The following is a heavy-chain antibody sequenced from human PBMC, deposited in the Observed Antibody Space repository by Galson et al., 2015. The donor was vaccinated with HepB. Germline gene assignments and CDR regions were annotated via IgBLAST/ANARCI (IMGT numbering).Heavy chain of an antibody. V-gene: IGHV1-69*13. D-gene: IGHD3-22*01. CDR1: GGTFSSYA. J-gene: IGHJ3*02. CDR2: IIPIFGTA. Sequence: SVKVSCKASGGTFSSYAISWVRQAPGQGLEWMGGIIPIFGTANYAQKFQGRVTITADESTSTAYMELSSLRSEDTAVYYCARDIPWDYYDSSGYSSPWAFDIWGQGTMVTVSS. CDR3: ARDIPWDYYDSSGYSSPWAFDI.